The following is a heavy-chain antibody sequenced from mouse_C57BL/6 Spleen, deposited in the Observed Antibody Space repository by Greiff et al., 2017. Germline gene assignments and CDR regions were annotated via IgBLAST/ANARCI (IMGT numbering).Heavy chain of an antibody. CDR2: IDPEDGDT. Sequence: VTLKESGAELVRPGASVKLSCTASGFNIKDYYMHWVKQRPEQGLEWIGRIDPEDGDTEYAPKFQGTATMTADTSSNTAYLQLSSLTSEDTAVYYCTTHYYGTPFDYWGQGTTLTVSS. J-gene: IGHJ2*01. D-gene: IGHD1-1*01. CDR1: GFNIKDYY. V-gene: IGHV14-1*01. CDR3: TTHYYGTPFDY.